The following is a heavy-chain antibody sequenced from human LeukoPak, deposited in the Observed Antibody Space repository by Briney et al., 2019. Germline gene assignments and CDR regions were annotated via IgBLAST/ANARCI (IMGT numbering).Heavy chain of an antibody. J-gene: IGHJ3*02. CDR3: ARNQYSGTFYNAFDI. CDR2: IYTSGST. Sequence: SETLSLTCTVSGGSISSYYWSWIRQPAGKGLEWIGRIYTSGSTNYNPSLKSRVTMSVDRSKNQFSLNLSSVTAADTAVYYCARNQYSGTFYNAFDIWGQGTMVTVS. V-gene: IGHV4-4*07. CDR1: GGSISSYY. D-gene: IGHD1-26*01.